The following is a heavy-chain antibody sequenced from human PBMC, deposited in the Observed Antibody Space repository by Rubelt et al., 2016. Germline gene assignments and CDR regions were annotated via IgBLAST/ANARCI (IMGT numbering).Heavy chain of an antibody. D-gene: IGHD6-19*01. CDR1: GGSISNYY. V-gene: IGHV4-59*08. CDR3: ASQTSGWYFTHFDY. J-gene: IGHJ4*02. Sequence: QVQLQESGPGLVKPSETLSLTCTVSGGSISNYYWSWIRKPPGKGLEWIGSIHYSGSTKNNLSLKSRVTISVDTSKNQYSLTLSSVTAADTAVYYCASQTSGWYFTHFDYWGQGTLVTVSS. CDR2: IHYSGST.